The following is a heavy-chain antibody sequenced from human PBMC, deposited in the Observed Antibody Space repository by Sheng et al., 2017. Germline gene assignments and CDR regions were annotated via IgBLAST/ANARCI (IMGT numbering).Heavy chain of an antibody. J-gene: IGHJ6*03. CDR3: ARGMGSSSWYDYYYMDV. CDR2: IIPILGIA. V-gene: IGHV1-69*04. CDR1: GGTFSSYA. Sequence: QVQLVQSGAEVKKPGSSVKVSCKASGGTFSSYAISWVRQAPGQGLEWMGGIIPILGIANYAQKFQGRVTITADKSTSTAYMELSSLRSEDTAVYYCARGMGSSSWYDYYYMDVWGKGTTVTVSS. D-gene: IGHD6-13*01.